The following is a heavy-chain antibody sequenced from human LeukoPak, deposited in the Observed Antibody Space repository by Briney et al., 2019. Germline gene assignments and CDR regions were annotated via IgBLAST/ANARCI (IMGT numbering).Heavy chain of an antibody. CDR3: ARHGTLGSTTYPLDY. CDR1: GASISSYY. J-gene: IGHJ4*02. CDR2: IYYSGST. Sequence: PSETLSLTCSVSGASISSYYWSWIRQAPGKGLEWIGNIYYSGSTNYNPSLKSRVTVSVDTSKNQFSLKLSSVTAADTAVYYCARHGTLGSTTYPLDYWGQGTLVTVSS. V-gene: IGHV4-59*08. D-gene: IGHD1-26*01.